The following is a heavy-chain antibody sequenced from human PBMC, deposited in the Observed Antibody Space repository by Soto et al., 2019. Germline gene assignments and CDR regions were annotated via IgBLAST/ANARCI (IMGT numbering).Heavy chain of an antibody. D-gene: IGHD1-20*01. J-gene: IGHJ5*02. CDR3: AHLGITGTTSWFDP. CDR2: IYWDDDK. CDR1: GFSLNTRGVG. V-gene: IGHV2-5*02. Sequence: QITLKDSGPTLMKPTQTLTLTCTFSGFSLNTRGVGVGWIRQPPGKALEWLAHIYWDDDKRYSPSLKIRLTITKGTSKNQVVLTVTNVDPDDTATYYCAHLGITGTTSWFDPWGQGTLVTVSS.